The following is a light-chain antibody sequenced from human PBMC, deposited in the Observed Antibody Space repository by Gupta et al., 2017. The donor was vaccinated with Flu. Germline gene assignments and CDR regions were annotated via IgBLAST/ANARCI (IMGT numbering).Light chain of an antibody. CDR2: DVN. CDR3: CSVAGIDTWV. Sequence: SAQPPPRSVSAPPTQSVAIPCTGTSSDAGGYNYVSWYQQHPGKAPILIIYDVNKRPAGLPDRFSASKSANASSLTISGRQAEEEADYYCCSVAGIDTWVFGGGTKLTVL. CDR1: SSDAGGYNY. J-gene: IGLJ3*02. V-gene: IGLV2-11*01.